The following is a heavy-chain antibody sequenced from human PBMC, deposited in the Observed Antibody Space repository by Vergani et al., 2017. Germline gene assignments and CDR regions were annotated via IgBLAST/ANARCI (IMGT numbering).Heavy chain of an antibody. V-gene: IGHV1-69*01. J-gene: IGHJ5*02. CDR3: ARASCSSTSCYPPLDWFDP. CDR1: GGTFSSYA. Sequence: QVQLVQSGAEVKKPGSSVKVSCKASGGTFSSYAISWVRQAPGQGLEWMGGIIPIFGTANYAQKFQGRVTITADESTSTAYMELSSLRSEDTAVYYCARASCSSTSCYPPLDWFDPWGQGTLVTVSS. CDR2: IIPIFGTA. D-gene: IGHD2-2*01.